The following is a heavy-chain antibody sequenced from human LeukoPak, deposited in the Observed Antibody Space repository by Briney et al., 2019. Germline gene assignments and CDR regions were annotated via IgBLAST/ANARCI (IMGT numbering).Heavy chain of an antibody. CDR3: AVDWNEGAFDI. Sequence: PGGSLRLSCAASGLAVSSNYMSWVRQAPGKGLEWVSVIYSGGSTYYADSVKGRFTISRDNSKNTLYLQMKSLRAEDTAVYYCAVDWNEGAFDIWGQGTMVTVSS. V-gene: IGHV3-66*02. CDR2: IYSGGST. J-gene: IGHJ3*02. D-gene: IGHD1-1*01. CDR1: GLAVSSNY.